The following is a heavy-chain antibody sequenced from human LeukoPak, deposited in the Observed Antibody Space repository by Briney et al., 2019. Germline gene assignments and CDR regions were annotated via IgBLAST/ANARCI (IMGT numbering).Heavy chain of an antibody. J-gene: IGHJ6*03. CDR1: GGSISSYY. D-gene: IGHD2-2*01. CDR2: IYTSGST. V-gene: IGHV4-4*07. CDR3: ARDVVPAVHYYYYMDV. Sequence: SETLSLTCTVSGGSISSYYWSWIRQPAGKGLEWIGRIYTSGSTNYNPSLKSRVTMSVDTSKNQFSLKLSSVTAADTAVYYCARDVVPAVHYYYYMDVWGKGTTVTVSS.